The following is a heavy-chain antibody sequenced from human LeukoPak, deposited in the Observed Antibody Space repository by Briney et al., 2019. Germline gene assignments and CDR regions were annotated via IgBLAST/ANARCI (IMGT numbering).Heavy chain of an antibody. J-gene: IGHJ4*02. CDR2: ISSSGSTI. D-gene: IGHD3-10*01. CDR3: AKAMVRGVLPFDY. Sequence: GGSLRLSCAASGFTFSSYEMNWVRQAPGKGLEWVSYISSSGSTIYYADSVKGRFTISRDNSKNTLYLQMNSLRAEDTAVYYCAKAMVRGVLPFDYWGQGTLVTVSS. CDR1: GFTFSSYE. V-gene: IGHV3-48*03.